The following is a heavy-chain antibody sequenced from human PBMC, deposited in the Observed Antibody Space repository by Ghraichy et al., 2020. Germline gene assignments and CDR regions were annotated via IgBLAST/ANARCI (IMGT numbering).Heavy chain of an antibody. V-gene: IGHV1-8*01. CDR1: GYTFTSYD. CDR3: ARKSRWELLKPYYYYYMDV. Sequence: ASVKVSCKASGYTFTSYDITFFLPSPFPFLAWMGWMNPNSGNTGYAQKFQGRVTMTRNTSIRTAYMELSSLRSEDTAVYYCARKSRWELLKPYYYYYMDVWGKGTTVTVSS. D-gene: IGHD1-26*01. CDR2: MNPNSGNT. J-gene: IGHJ6*03.